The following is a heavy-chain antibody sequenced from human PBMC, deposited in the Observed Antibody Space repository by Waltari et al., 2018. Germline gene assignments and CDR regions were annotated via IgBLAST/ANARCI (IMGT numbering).Heavy chain of an antibody. CDR3: TRGLQFAFDF. Sequence: EVLLVESGGGLVQPGGSLRLSCTASGFNFNIYTINWVRQAPGKGLEWVSYINSASRVILYADSVRGRFTISRDNAKNSLFLQMNNLRVEDTALYYCTRGLQFAFDFWGQGTMVSVSS. V-gene: IGHV3-48*01. CDR2: INSASRVI. CDR1: GFNFNIYT. J-gene: IGHJ3*01. D-gene: IGHD2-21*02.